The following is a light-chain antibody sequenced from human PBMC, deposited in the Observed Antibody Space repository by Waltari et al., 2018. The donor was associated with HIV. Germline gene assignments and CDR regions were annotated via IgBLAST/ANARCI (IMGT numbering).Light chain of an antibody. CDR3: QSTDYDGTWV. Sequence: SYDLTQPPSVSVSPGQPARTISSRGALPKKYSSWYRQKAGQAPMLLIYKDIERPSGIPERISGSGSGTGVTLTISDVQAEDEGDYFCQSTDYDGTWVFGGGTKLTVL. CDR1: ALPKKY. CDR2: KDI. V-gene: IGLV3-25*03. J-gene: IGLJ3*02.